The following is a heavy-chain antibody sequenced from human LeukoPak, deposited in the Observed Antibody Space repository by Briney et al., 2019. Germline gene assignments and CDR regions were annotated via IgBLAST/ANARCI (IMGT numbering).Heavy chain of an antibody. V-gene: IGHV4-34*01. J-gene: IGHJ5*02. Sequence: SETLSLTCAVYGGSFSDYYWSWIRQPPGKGLEWIGEINHSGSPNNNPSLKSRVSISFDTSKNQFSLKLNSVTAADTAVYYCAKNGQSGFSLDPWGQGTLVTVSS. CDR1: GGSFSDYY. D-gene: IGHD2-8*01. CDR2: INHSGSP. CDR3: AKNGQSGFSLDP.